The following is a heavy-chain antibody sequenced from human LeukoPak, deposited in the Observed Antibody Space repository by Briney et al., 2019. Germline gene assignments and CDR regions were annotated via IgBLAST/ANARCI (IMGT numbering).Heavy chain of an antibody. V-gene: IGHV4-39*07. CDR3: ARSFKYYYYYMDV. J-gene: IGHJ6*03. CDR2: IYYSGNT. CDR1: GVSISSSNSY. Sequence: SETLSLTCTVSGVSISSSNSYWGWIRQPPGKGLEWIGSIYYSGNTYYNASLKGQVSISIDTSKNQFSLKLSSVTAADTAVYYCARSFKYYYYYMDVWGKGTTVTVSS.